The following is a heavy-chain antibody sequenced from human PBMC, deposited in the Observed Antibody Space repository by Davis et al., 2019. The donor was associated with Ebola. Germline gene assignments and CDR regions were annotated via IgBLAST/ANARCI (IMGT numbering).Heavy chain of an antibody. CDR3: ARDIINSIELLEPYSWFDP. J-gene: IGHJ5*02. CDR1: GYTFTSHW. CDR2: INPNGGRT. D-gene: IGHD1-14*01. V-gene: IGHV1-46*01. Sequence: AASVKVSCKASGYTFTSHWIHWVRQAPGQGLEWMGIINPNGGRTIYAQKFQGRVTITRDTSASTAYMELSSLRSEDTAVYYCARDIINSIELLEPYSWFDPWGQGTLVTVSS.